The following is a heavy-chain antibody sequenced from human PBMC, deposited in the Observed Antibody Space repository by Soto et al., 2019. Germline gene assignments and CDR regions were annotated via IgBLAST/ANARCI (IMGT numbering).Heavy chain of an antibody. CDR2: ILSNDET. J-gene: IGHJ4*02. CDR1: GFSLNNARVA. Sequence: QVTLKESGPVVVKPTETLTLTCTVSGFSLNNARVAVSWIRQPPGKALEWLAHILSNDETSYNTSLRSRLTNSKDISKRQVFLTMNHMDPEDAATYYCARGLAPKRYYFDYWGQGALVTVSS. V-gene: IGHV2-26*01. CDR3: ARGLAPKRYYFDY.